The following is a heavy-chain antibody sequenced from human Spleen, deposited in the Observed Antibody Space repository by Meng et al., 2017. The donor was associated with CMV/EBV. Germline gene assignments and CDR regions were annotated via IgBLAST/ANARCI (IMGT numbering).Heavy chain of an antibody. Sequence: GGSLRLSCAASGFTLDDYAMHWVRQAPGKGLEWVSLISWDGGSTYYADSVKGRFTISRDNSKNSLYLQMDNLGTEDTALYYCVRDRNYGVYLGSDYWGQGTLVTVSS. D-gene: IGHD4-17*01. CDR2: ISWDGGST. J-gene: IGHJ4*02. CDR1: GFTLDDYA. CDR3: VRDRNYGVYLGSDY. V-gene: IGHV3-43D*03.